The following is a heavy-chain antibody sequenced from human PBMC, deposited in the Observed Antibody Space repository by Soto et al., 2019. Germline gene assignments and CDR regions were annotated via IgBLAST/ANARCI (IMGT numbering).Heavy chain of an antibody. Sequence: EVQLVESGGGLVKPGGSLRLSCAASGFTFSSYSMNWVRQAPGKGLEWVSSISSSSSYIYYADSVKGRFTISRDNAKNSLYLQMNSLIAEDTAVYYCATGEYYYDSSGYYYCWGQGTLVTVSS. V-gene: IGHV3-21*01. D-gene: IGHD3-22*01. CDR3: ATGEYYYDSSGYYYC. CDR2: ISSSSSYI. J-gene: IGHJ4*02. CDR1: GFTFSSYS.